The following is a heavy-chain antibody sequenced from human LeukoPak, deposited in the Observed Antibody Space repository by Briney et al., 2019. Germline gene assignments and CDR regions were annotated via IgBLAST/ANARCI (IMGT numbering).Heavy chain of an antibody. CDR1: GFTFSSYA. V-gene: IGHV3-23*01. CDR2: ISASGGST. CDR3: AKDQHYDFWSGYYAGDY. D-gene: IGHD3-3*01. J-gene: IGHJ4*02. Sequence: GGSLRLSCAASGFTFSSYAMSWVRKAPGKGLEWVSAISASGGSTYYADSVKGRFTISRDHSKNPVYLQMNSLRAEDTAVYYCAKDQHYDFWSGYYAGDYWGQGTLVTVSS.